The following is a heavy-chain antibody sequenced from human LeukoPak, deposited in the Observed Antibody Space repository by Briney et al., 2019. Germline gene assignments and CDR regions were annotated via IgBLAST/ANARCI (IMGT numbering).Heavy chain of an antibody. V-gene: IGHV1-69*13. CDR3: ATNPRDSGYYFDY. D-gene: IGHD3-22*01. CDR2: IIPIFGTA. J-gene: IGHJ4*02. Sequence: SVKVSCKASGGTFISYAISWVRQAPGQGLEWMGGIIPIFGTANYAQKFQGRVTITADESTSTAYMELSSLRSEDTAVYYCATNPRDSGYYFDYWGQGTLVTVSS. CDR1: GGTFISYA.